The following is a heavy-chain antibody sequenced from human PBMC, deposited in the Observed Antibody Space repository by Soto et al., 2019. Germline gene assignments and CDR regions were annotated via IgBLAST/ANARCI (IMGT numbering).Heavy chain of an antibody. D-gene: IGHD2-2*01. V-gene: IGHV3-23*01. CDR1: GFTFSSYA. Sequence: GGSLRLSCAASGFTFSSYAMSWVRQAPGKGLEWVSSLSGSGHSTYYADSVKGRFTISRDNSKNTLYLQMNSLRAEETAVYYCAKVIVVIPAAGDAFDIWGQGTAVTVSS. CDR2: LSGSGHST. CDR3: AKVIVVIPAAGDAFDI. J-gene: IGHJ3*02.